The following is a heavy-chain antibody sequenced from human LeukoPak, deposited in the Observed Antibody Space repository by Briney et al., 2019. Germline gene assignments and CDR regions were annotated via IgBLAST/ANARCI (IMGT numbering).Heavy chain of an antibody. J-gene: IGHJ6*03. V-gene: IGHV1-46*01. CDR1: GYTFTSYY. CDR2: INPSGGST. Sequence: GASVKVSCKASGYTFTSYYMHWVRQAPGQGLEWMGIINPSGGSTSYAQKFQGRVTMTRDMSTGTVYMELSSLRSEDTAVYYCARSGGSSTIYYYYYMDVWGKGTTVAVSS. CDR3: ARSGGSSTIYYYYYMDV. D-gene: IGHD2-2*01.